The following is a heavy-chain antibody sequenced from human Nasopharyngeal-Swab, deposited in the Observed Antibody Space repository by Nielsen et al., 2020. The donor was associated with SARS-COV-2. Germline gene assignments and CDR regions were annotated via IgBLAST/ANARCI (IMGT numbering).Heavy chain of an antibody. V-gene: IGHV3-7*02. Sequence: GGSLRLSCAASGFTFSSYWMSWVRQAPGKGLEWVANIKQDGSEKYYADSVKGRFTISRDNSKNTLYLQMNSLRAEDTAVYYCAKAKYVGRIAAAGGAFDIWGQGTMVTVSS. CDR3: AKAKYVGRIAAAGGAFDI. D-gene: IGHD6-13*01. CDR2: IKQDGSEK. CDR1: GFTFSSYW. J-gene: IGHJ3*02.